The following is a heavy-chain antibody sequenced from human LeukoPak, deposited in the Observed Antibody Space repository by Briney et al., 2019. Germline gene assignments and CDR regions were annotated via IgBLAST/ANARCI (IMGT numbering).Heavy chain of an antibody. D-gene: IGHD5-18*01. CDR2: INHSGST. V-gene: IGHV4-34*01. J-gene: IGHJ4*02. CDR1: GGSFSGYY. CDR3: ARLLGGYSYGYRGYFDY. Sequence: PSETLSLTCAVYGGSFSGYYWSWIRQPPGKGLEWIGEINHSGSTNYNPSLKSRVTISVDTSKNQFSLKLSSVTAADTAVYYCARLLGGYSYGYRGYFDYWGRGTLVTVSS.